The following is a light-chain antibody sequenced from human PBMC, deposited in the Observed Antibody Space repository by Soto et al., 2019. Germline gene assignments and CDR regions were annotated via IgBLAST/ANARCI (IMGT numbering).Light chain of an antibody. Sequence: DIVMTQSPDSLAVSLGERATINCKSSRSVLSTSNNKNYLTWYQQKPGQPPKVLIYWASTRESGVPDRFSGSGSGTDFTLTISNLQAEDVAVYYCQQYYATPRWTFGQGTKVEIK. J-gene: IGKJ1*01. CDR2: WAS. V-gene: IGKV4-1*01. CDR1: RSVLSTSNNKNY. CDR3: QQYYATPRWT.